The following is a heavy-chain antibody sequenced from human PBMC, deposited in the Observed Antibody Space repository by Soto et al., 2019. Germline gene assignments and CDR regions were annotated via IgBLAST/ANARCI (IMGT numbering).Heavy chain of an antibody. CDR3: ARGRGSGSYSGSVFDL. J-gene: IGHJ4*02. D-gene: IGHD3-10*01. CDR2: ISYSGST. V-gene: IGHV4-30-4*01. CDR1: GGSISSRDYF. Sequence: PSETLSLTCTVSGGSISSRDYFWSWIRQPPGKGLEWIGYISYSGSTFYNPSLKSRLTISIDTFKNQFSLKLSSVTAADTAVYYCARGRGSGSYSGSVFDLWGQGTLVTVSS.